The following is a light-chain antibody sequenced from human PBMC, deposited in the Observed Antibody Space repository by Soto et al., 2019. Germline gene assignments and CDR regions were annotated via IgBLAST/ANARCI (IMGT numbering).Light chain of an antibody. V-gene: IGKV1-39*01. CDR3: QQCFSLPPT. CDR1: QSIDNY. Sequence: IQMTQSPSSLSASVGDRVTITCRASQSIDNYLSWYQQIPGKAPKLLIYAASNLQRGVPSRFSGSGSGTEFTLTISNLQPDDFAVYYCQQCFSLPPTFGHGTKV. CDR2: AAS. J-gene: IGKJ1*01.